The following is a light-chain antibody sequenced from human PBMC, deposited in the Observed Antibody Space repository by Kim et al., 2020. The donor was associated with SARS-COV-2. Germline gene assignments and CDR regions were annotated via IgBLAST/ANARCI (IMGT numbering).Light chain of an antibody. V-gene: IGKV1-39*01. J-gene: IGKJ4*01. CDR2: AAS. CDR3: QQSHTTPLLT. Sequence: DIQMTQSPSSLAASVGDRVTIACRTSQSISTYFNWYQQKPGKAPKLLIYAASTLQSGVPSRFSGSGSGTDFTLTISSLQPEDFATYYCQQSHTTPLLTFGGGTKVDIK. CDR1: QSISTY.